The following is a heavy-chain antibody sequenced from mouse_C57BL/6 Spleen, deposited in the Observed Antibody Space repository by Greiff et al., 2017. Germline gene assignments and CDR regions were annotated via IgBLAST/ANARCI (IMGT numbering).Heavy chain of an antibody. CDR2: ILPGSGST. J-gene: IGHJ2*01. CDR3: ARLLITTVVAPYYFDY. V-gene: IGHV1-9*01. CDR1: GYTFTGYW. D-gene: IGHD1-1*01. Sequence: QVQLKESGAELMKPGASVKLSCKATGYTFTGYWIEWVKQRPGHGLEWIGEILPGSGSTNYNEKFKGKATFTADTSSNTAYMQLSSLTTEDSAIYYCARLLITTVVAPYYFDYWGQGTTLTVSS.